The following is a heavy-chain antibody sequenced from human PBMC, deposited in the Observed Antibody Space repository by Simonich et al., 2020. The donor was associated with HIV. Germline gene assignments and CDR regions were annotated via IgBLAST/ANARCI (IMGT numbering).Heavy chain of an antibody. CDR3: AKDQLGTDGFDI. D-gene: IGHD7-27*01. V-gene: IGHV3-23*01. Sequence: EVQLLESGGGLVQPGGSLRLSCAGSGFTFSNYAMTWVRQAPGKGLEWVSGIGIRDTTYYADSVMGRFIISRDNSKNTLYLQMDSLRAGDPALYYCAKDQLGTDGFDIWGQGTMVTVSS. J-gene: IGHJ3*02. CDR2: IGIRDTT. CDR1: GFTFSNYA.